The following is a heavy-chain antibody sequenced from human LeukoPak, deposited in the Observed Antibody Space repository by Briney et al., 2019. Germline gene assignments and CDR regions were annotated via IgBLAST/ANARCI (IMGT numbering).Heavy chain of an antibody. CDR3: ARGLGYCSGGSCYWYYFDY. CDR2: ISGGGRSI. CDR1: GIPYNEDA. J-gene: IGHJ4*02. V-gene: IGHV3-23*01. D-gene: IGHD2-15*01. Sequence: GGPLRPSSAAPGIPYNEDAIHLGRPAPRKGPGVVPFISGGGRSIYYADSVKGRFTISRDNSKNTLYLQMNSLRAEDTAVYYCARGLGYCSGGSCYWYYFDYWGQGTLVTISS.